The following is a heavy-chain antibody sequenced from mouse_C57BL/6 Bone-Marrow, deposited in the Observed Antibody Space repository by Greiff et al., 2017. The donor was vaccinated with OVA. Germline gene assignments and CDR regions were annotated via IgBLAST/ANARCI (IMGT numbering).Heavy chain of an antibody. CDR2: LHPNSGSP. V-gene: IGHV1-64*01. Sequence: QVQLQQPGAELVKPGASVKLSCKASGYTFTSYWMHWVKQRPGQGLEWIGMLHPNSGSPNYNEKFKSKATLTVDKSSSTAYMQLSSLTAEDSAVYYGAILPPLRRGDYLDYWGQGTTLTVSS. J-gene: IGHJ2*01. CDR3: AILPPLRRGDYLDY. D-gene: IGHD2-12*01. CDR1: GYTFTSYW.